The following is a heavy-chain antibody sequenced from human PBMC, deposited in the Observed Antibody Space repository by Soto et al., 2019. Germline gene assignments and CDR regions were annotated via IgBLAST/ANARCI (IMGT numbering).Heavy chain of an antibody. D-gene: IGHD3-10*01. J-gene: IGHJ4*02. CDR1: GGSFSGYY. CDR3: ARGSYGSGSYYNSRQIDY. CDR2: INHSGST. V-gene: IGHV4-34*01. Sequence: SETLSLTXAVYGGSFSGYYWTWIRQPPGKGLEWIGEINHSGSTNYNPSLKSRVTISVDTSKNQFSLNLSSVTAADTAVYYCARGSYGSGSYYNSRQIDYWGQGTLVTVSS.